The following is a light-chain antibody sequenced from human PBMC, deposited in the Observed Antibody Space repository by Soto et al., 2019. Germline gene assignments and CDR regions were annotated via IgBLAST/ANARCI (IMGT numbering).Light chain of an antibody. CDR3: QQYNSYSPWT. CDR1: QNVNKW. J-gene: IGKJ1*01. V-gene: IGKV1-5*01. Sequence: DIQMTHSPSTLSASVGDIVTITCRASQNVNKWLAWFQQKPGKVPKLLIFDASTLQTEVPSRFGGGGSGTEFTLTISGLQPDDFATYYCQQYNSYSPWTFGPGTKVDIK. CDR2: DAS.